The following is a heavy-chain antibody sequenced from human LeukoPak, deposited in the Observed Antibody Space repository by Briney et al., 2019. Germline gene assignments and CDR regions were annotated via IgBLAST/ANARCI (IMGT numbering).Heavy chain of an antibody. Sequence: SETLSLTCAVSGGSITTTNWWSWVRQPPGKGLEWIGEVHLSGATNYNPSLESRVSVSIDKSKNHLSLEVTSVTAADTAIYYCTRESGAFSPFGFWGQGTLLTVSS. D-gene: IGHD1-26*01. J-gene: IGHJ4*02. V-gene: IGHV4-4*02. CDR2: VHLSGAT. CDR3: TRESGAFSPFGF. CDR1: GGSITTTNW.